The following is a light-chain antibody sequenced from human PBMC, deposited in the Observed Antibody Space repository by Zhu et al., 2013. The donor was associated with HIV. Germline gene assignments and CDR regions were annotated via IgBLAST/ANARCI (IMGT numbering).Light chain of an antibody. CDR2: DDS. V-gene: IGLV3-21*02. Sequence: SYELTQSPSVSVAPGQTARIACGGDNIASKSVHWYQQKPGQAPVLVMYDDSDRPSAIPERFSGSNSGNTATLTISGVEAGDEADYFCQVWHNNVDHLVLFGGGTKLTVL. J-gene: IGLJ2*01. CDR1: NIASKS. CDR3: QVWHNNVDHLVL.